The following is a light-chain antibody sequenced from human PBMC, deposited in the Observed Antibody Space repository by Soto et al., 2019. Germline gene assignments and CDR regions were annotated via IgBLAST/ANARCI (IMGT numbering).Light chain of an antibody. J-gene: IGLJ1*01. Sequence: QSVLTQPASVSGSPGQSITISCTGTSSDVGTFHRVSWYQQEPGKAPKMMLYEGTDRPSGVSTRFSGSESGNTASLTISGLQPEDEADYFCCSYANSGTYVFGTGTKLTVL. CDR2: EGT. CDR1: SSDVGTFHR. CDR3: CSYANSGTYV. V-gene: IGLV2-23*01.